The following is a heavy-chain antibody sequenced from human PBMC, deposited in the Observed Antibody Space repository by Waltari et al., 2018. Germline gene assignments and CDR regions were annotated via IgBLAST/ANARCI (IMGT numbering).Heavy chain of an antibody. CDR3: AREKNDFWSGYLNWFDP. V-gene: IGHV4-61*02. J-gene: IGHJ5*02. D-gene: IGHD3-3*01. CDR1: GGSISSGSYH. CDR2: IYTSGST. Sequence: QVQLPESGPGLVKPSQTLSLTCTVPGGSISSGSYHWSWIRPPAGKGLEWIGRIYTSGSTNYNPSLKSRVTISVDTSKNQFSLKLSSVTAADTAVYYCAREKNDFWSGYLNWFDPWGQGTLVTVSS.